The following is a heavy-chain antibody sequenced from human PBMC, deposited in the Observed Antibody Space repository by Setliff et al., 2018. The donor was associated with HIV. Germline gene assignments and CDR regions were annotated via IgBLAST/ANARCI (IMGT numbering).Heavy chain of an antibody. CDR1: GYTFKNYG. V-gene: IGHV1-3*04. Sequence: ASVKVSCKASGYTFKNYGIHWVRLAPGQRPEWVGWINTGNGDTQYSQKLQGRVTVTRDTSASTVYMELRRLTSEDTAVYYCARDSEWGSYIFWTFDIWGQGTMVTVSS. CDR3: ARDSEWGSYIFWTFDI. D-gene: IGHD1-26*01. CDR2: INTGNGDT. J-gene: IGHJ3*02.